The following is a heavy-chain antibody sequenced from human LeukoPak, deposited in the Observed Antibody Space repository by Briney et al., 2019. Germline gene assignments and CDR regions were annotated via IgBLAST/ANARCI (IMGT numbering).Heavy chain of an antibody. CDR3: AKGLRTGVGPYMGYHYYMDV. V-gene: IGHV3-23*01. J-gene: IGHJ6*03. CDR2: INDNGAGT. Sequence: GGSLRLSCAASGFTLSSYAMSWVRQAPGKGLKWVSTINDNGAGTYYADSVKGRFTISRDNSYNTVSLQMNSLRDEDTGVYYCAKGLRTGVGPYMGYHYYMDVWGKGATVTVSS. D-gene: IGHD3-16*01. CDR1: GFTLSSYA.